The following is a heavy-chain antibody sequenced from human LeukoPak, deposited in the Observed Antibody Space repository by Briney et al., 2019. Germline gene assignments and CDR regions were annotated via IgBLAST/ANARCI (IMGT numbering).Heavy chain of an antibody. D-gene: IGHD3-22*01. CDR2: IDSGGGST. CDR3: ASADGSGYRYY. Sequence: PGGSLRLSRVASEYTFSNYAMSCVCQAPGKGLEWVSSIDSGGGSTYYADSVKGRFTISRDNSKNTLYLQMNSLRAEDTAIYYCASADGSGYRYYWGQGTLVTVSS. V-gene: IGHV3-23*01. J-gene: IGHJ4*02. CDR1: EYTFSNYA.